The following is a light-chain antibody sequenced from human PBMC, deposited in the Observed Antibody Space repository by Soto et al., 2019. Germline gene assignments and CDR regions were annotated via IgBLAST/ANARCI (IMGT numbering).Light chain of an antibody. Sequence: EIVLTQSPGTLSFSPGERATLFCRASQSVYNNYLAWYQQKSGLAPRLLIYGASSRATGIPDRFSGSGSGTDFTLTISGLEPEDFAVYYCQHYATSRFAFGGGTQVEIK. CDR3: QHYATSRFA. CDR1: QSVYNNY. V-gene: IGKV3-20*01. J-gene: IGKJ4*01. CDR2: GAS.